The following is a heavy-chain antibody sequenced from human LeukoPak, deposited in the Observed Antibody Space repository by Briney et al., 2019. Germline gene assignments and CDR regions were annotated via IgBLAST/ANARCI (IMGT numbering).Heavy chain of an antibody. Sequence: ASVKVSCKASGYTFTGYYMHWVRQAPGQGLEWMGWINPNSGGTNYAQKFRGRVTMTRDTSISTAYMELSRLRSDDTAVYYCARDRIVVVPAALDGMDVWGQGTTVTVSS. D-gene: IGHD2-2*01. CDR1: GYTFTGYY. V-gene: IGHV1-2*02. CDR3: ARDRIVVVPAALDGMDV. J-gene: IGHJ6*02. CDR2: INPNSGGT.